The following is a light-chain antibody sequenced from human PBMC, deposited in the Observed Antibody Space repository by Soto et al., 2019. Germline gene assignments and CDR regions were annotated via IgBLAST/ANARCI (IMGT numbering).Light chain of an antibody. CDR1: SSDVGGYDY. V-gene: IGLV2-14*03. CDR2: NVG. J-gene: IGLJ1*01. CDR3: SSYASSSRYV. Sequence: QSALTQPASVSGSPGQSITISCTGTSSDVGGYDYVSWYQQHPGKVPELMIYNVGVRPSGVSNRFSGSKSGNTASLTISGLQAEDEADYYCSSYASSSRYVFGTGTKVTVL.